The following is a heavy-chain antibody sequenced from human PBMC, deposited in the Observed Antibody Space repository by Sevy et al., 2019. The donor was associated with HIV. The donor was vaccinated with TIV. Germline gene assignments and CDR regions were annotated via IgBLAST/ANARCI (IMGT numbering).Heavy chain of an antibody. Sequence: ASVKVSCKASGGTFSSYAISWVRQAPGQGLEWMGGIIPIFGTANYAQKFQGRVTITADESTSTAYMELSSLRSEDTAVYYCARDRYDSCGYYFLLDDYWGQGTLVTVSS. V-gene: IGHV1-69*13. CDR2: IIPIFGTA. D-gene: IGHD3-22*01. CDR3: ARDRYDSCGYYFLLDDY. J-gene: IGHJ4*02. CDR1: GGTFSSYA.